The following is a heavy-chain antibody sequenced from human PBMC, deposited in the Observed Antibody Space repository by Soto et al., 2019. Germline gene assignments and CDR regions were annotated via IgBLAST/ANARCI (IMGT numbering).Heavy chain of an antibody. J-gene: IGHJ6*02. CDR2: IYYSGST. Sequence: SETLSLTCAVYGGSFSGYYWSWFRQPPGKGLEWIGYIYYSGSTNYNPSLKSRVTISVDTSKNQFSLKLSSVTAADTAVYYCASRSSGWYYGMDVWGQGTTVTVSS. CDR1: GGSFSGYY. D-gene: IGHD6-19*01. V-gene: IGHV4-59*08. CDR3: ASRSSGWYYGMDV.